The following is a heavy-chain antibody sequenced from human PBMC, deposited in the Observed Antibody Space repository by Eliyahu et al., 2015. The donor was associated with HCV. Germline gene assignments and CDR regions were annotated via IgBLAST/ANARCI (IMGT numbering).Heavy chain of an antibody. V-gene: IGHV4-34*01. J-gene: IGHJ5*02. CDR2: INHSGST. Sequence: QVQLQQWGAGLLKPSETLSLTCAVYGGSFSGYYWSWIRQPPGKGLEWIGEINHSGSTNYNPSLKSRVTISVDTSKNQFSLKLSSVTAADTAVYYCARAGRSGVPIFGVVIVFDPWGQGTLVTVSS. CDR1: GGSFSGYY. D-gene: IGHD3-3*01. CDR3: ARAGRSGVPIFGVVIVFDP.